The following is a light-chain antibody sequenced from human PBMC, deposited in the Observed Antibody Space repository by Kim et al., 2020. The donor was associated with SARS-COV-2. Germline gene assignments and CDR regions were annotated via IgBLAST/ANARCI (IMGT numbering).Light chain of an antibody. J-gene: IGKJ4*01. CDR1: QNVDSA. CDR3: QQYADWPLT. Sequence: EIVMTQSPATLSVSPGERATLSCRASQNVDSAFAWYQHQPGQAPRLLISGASTRATGIPGRFSGSGSGTEFTLTISSLQSEDFTVYYCQQYADWPLTFGGGTKVDIK. CDR2: GAS. V-gene: IGKV3-15*01.